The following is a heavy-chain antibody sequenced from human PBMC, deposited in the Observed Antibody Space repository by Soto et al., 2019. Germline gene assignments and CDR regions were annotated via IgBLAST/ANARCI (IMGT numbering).Heavy chain of an antibody. CDR3: ARDTHDYVWGSYRYTMDY. Sequence: QVQLVQSGAEVKKPGASVKVSCKASGYTFTGYYMHWVRQAPGQGLEWLGWINPNSGGTNYAQKVQGRVTMTRDTSISTAYMELSRLRSDDRAVYYCARDTHDYVWGSYRYTMDYWGQGTLVTVSS. CDR2: INPNSGGT. J-gene: IGHJ4*02. V-gene: IGHV1-2*02. D-gene: IGHD3-16*02. CDR1: GYTFTGYY.